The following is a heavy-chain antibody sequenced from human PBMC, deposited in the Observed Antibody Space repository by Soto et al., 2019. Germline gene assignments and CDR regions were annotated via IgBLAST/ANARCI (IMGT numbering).Heavy chain of an antibody. CDR1: GDSVSSNIAA. D-gene: IGHD5-18*01. CDR2: TYYRSKWFN. V-gene: IGHV6-1*01. CDR3: TREEEPMVTACEDFHCDVLAL. J-gene: IGHJ6*01. Sequence: SQTLSLTCAISGDSVSSNIAAWNWIRQSPSRGLEWLGRTYYRSKWFNYYAPSVKSRITINPDTSKNQFSLHLNSVTPEDTAVYYCTREEEPMVTACEDFHCDVLALRGQGTTVNGSS.